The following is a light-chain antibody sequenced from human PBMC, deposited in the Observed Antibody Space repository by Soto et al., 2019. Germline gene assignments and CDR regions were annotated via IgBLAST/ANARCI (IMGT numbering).Light chain of an antibody. J-gene: IGKJ4*01. CDR1: QSVSNN. Sequence: EVVMTQSPATLSVSPGERATLSCSASQSVSNNLAWYPQKPGQAPRLLISGASTRAAGIPARFSGSVSRAECTLTISILQSEDFAVYFCQQYNNWPPLTFGGVTKVEIK. CDR2: GAS. V-gene: IGKV3-15*01. CDR3: QQYNNWPPLT.